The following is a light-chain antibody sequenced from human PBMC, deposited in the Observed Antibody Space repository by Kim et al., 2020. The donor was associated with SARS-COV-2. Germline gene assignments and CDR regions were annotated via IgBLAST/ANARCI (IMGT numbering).Light chain of an antibody. CDR2: AAS. J-gene: IGKJ1*01. CDR3: QQIYTTPSNT. Sequence: DIQMTQSPSSLSAGVGDRVTITCRASQTIRNYLNWYQQKPGKAPNLLIYAASSLQSGVPSRFSGSGSGTDFTLTISSLQPEDFATYYCQQIYTTPSNTFGQGTKVDIK. V-gene: IGKV1-39*01. CDR1: QTIRNY.